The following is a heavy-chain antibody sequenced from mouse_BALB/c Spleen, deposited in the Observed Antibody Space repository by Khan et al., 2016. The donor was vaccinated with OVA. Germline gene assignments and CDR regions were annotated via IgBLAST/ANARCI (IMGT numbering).Heavy chain of an antibody. CDR3: ARNDYGSTDTRDY. D-gene: IGHD1-1*01. Sequence: QVQLKQSGAELVRPGASVKLSCKTSGYIFTGYWIHWVKQRSGQGLEWIARIYPGTGSTYYNEKFKDTATLTADKSSSTAYMQLSSLTSEASAVYFCARNDYGSTDTRDYWGQGTSVTVSS. CDR2: IYPGTGST. J-gene: IGHJ4*01. CDR1: GYIFTGYW. V-gene: IGHV1-76*01.